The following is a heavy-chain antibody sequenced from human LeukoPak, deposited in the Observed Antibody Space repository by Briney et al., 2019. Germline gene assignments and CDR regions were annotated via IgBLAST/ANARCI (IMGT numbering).Heavy chain of an antibody. CDR1: GFTFSNYG. V-gene: IGHV3-23*01. Sequence: SGESLRLSCTASGFTFSNYGMSWVRQAPGKRPEWVSGISGSGGSTYYADSVKGRFTISRDNSKNTLYLQMNSLRADDTAVYYCAKDRAIVGPTYFDYWGQGTLVTVSS. J-gene: IGHJ4*02. CDR2: ISGSGGST. CDR3: AKDRAIVGPTYFDY. D-gene: IGHD1-26*01.